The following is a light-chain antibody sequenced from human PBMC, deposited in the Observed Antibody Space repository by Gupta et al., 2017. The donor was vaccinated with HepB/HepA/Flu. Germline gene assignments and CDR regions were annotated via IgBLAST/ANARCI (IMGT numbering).Light chain of an antibody. CDR1: SSNVGKNN. CDR3: AAWDTSLNVVV. Sequence: TSVSGTPGQRATISCYRISSNVGKNNVNWYQQLPGTAPKLLIYYNDERPSGVPDRFSGSRSGTTASLAISGLQSEDEADYYCAAWDTSLNVVVFGGGTKLTVL. J-gene: IGLJ2*01. V-gene: IGLV1-44*01. CDR2: YND.